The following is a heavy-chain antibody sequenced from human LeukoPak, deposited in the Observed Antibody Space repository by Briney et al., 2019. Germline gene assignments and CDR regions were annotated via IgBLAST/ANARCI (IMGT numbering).Heavy chain of an antibody. J-gene: IGHJ4*02. Sequence: GGSLRLSCAASGFTFSNYNMNWVRQAPGKVLEWVSSITSSGTYIFYADSVKGRFTISRDNAKNSLYLHMNSLRAEDTAVYYCAREDQIHFDYWGQGTLVTVSS. CDR2: ITSSGTYI. CDR1: GFTFSNYN. CDR3: AREDQIHFDY. V-gene: IGHV3-21*01.